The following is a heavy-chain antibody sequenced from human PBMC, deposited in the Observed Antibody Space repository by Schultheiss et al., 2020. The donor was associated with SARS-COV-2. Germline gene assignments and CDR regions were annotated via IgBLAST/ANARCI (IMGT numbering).Heavy chain of an antibody. V-gene: IGHV1-46*01. J-gene: IGHJ6*02. Sequence: GGSLRLSCKASGYTFTSYGISWVRQAPGQGLEWMGMIDPGGGSTSYAQKFQGRVSMTRDTSTSTVYMELSSLRSEDTAVYYCARDGGWELRDYYYYYGMDVWGQGTTVTVSS. CDR2: IDPGGGST. D-gene: IGHD1-7*01. CDR3: ARDGGWELRDYYYYYGMDV. CDR1: GYTFTSYG.